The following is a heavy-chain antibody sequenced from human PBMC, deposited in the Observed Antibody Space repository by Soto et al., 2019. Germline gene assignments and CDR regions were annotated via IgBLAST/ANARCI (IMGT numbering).Heavy chain of an antibody. Sequence: SVKVSCKASGGTFNNYVINWVRQAPGQGLEWMAGIIPIFGTPNYAQKFQGRVTITADKSTSTAYMELNSLRSEDTAVYYCAGRCDGTNCLAHFDYWGQGTLVTVSS. CDR1: GGTFNNYV. D-gene: IGHD2-2*01. CDR2: IIPIFGTP. J-gene: IGHJ4*02. CDR3: AGRCDGTNCLAHFDY. V-gene: IGHV1-69*06.